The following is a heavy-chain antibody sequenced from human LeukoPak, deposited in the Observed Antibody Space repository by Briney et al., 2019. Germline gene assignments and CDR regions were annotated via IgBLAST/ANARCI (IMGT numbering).Heavy chain of an antibody. V-gene: IGHV4-59*01. Sequence: SETLSLTCTVSDDSIGTYYWSWIRQSPGKGLEWIGYIYFSGSTNYNPSLKRRVTMSVVTSKNQFSLRLTSVTAADTATYYCARVGGSNFYNYGMDVWGQGTTVIVSS. CDR1: DDSIGTYY. CDR3: ARVGGSNFYNYGMDV. J-gene: IGHJ6*02. CDR2: IYFSGST. D-gene: IGHD4-11*01.